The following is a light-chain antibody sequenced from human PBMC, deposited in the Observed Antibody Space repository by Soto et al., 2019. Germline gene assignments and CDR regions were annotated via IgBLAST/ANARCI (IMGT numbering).Light chain of an antibody. V-gene: IGLV1-40*01. CDR1: GSNIGAPYD. Sequence: HSVLTQPPSLSGAPGQRVTISCTGSGSNIGAPYDVHWYQHLPGTAPKLLIYGSTNRPSGVPGRFSGSKSGTSASLAITGLQAEDEADYYCQSYDSSLSGYVFGAGTKLTVL. J-gene: IGLJ1*01. CDR3: QSYDSSLSGYV. CDR2: GST.